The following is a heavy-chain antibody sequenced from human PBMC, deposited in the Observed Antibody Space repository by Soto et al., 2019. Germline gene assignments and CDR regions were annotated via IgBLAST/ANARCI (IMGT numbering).Heavy chain of an antibody. Sequence: GGSLRLSCSASGFTFSNYAMSWVRQAPGKGLEWVSTISNSGDNTYYANSVKGRFTISRDNFKNTLYLQMNSLGADDTALYYCAKGANDGYNHWFDPWGQGTPVTVSS. D-gene: IGHD5-12*01. J-gene: IGHJ5*02. CDR2: ISNSGDNT. CDR3: AKGANDGYNHWFDP. V-gene: IGHV3-23*01. CDR1: GFTFSNYA.